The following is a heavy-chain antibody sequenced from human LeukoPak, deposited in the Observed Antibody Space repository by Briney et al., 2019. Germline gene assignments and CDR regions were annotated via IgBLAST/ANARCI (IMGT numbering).Heavy chain of an antibody. CDR3: ARHQTYGGSLFDY. CDR2: IYYSGST. V-gene: IGHV4-39*01. J-gene: IGHJ4*02. D-gene: IGHD4-23*01. CDR1: GGSISSSSYY. Sequence: SETLSLTCTVSGGSISSSSYYWGWIRQPPGKGLEWIGSIYYSGSTYYNPSLKSRVTIPVDTSKNQFSLKLSSVTAADTAVYYCARHQTYGGSLFDYWGQGTLVTVSS.